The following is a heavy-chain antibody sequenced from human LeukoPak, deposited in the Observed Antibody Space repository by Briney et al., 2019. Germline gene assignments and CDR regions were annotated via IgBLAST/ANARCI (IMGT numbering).Heavy chain of an antibody. Sequence: GGSLRLSCAASGFTFSSYAMSWVRQAPGKGLEWVSTLSGSGGNTYYADSVKGRVTISRDNSKNTLYLQMNSLRAEDTAAYHCVKGSYYYDSADYFDYWGQGTLVTVSS. CDR3: VKGSYYYDSADYFDY. V-gene: IGHV3-23*01. J-gene: IGHJ4*02. D-gene: IGHD3-22*01. CDR1: GFTFSSYA. CDR2: LSGSGGNT.